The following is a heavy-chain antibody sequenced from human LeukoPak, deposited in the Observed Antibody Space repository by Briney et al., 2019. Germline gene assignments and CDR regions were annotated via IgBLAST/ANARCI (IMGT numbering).Heavy chain of an antibody. Sequence: SVKVSRKASGGTFISYAISWVRQAPGQGLEWMGGIIPIFGTANYAQKFQGRVTITADESTSTAYMELSSLRSEDTAVYYCAREWGLESSGYYYAYWGQGTLVTVSS. CDR3: AREWGLESSGYYYAY. V-gene: IGHV1-69*13. CDR2: IIPIFGTA. CDR1: GGTFISYA. D-gene: IGHD3-22*01. J-gene: IGHJ4*02.